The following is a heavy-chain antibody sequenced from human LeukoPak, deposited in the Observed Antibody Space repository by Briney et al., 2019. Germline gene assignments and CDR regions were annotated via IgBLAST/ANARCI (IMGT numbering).Heavy chain of an antibody. CDR3: ARGPTRVAVAGPYFDY. CDR1: GGSISSYY. J-gene: IGHJ4*02. D-gene: IGHD6-19*01. Sequence: SVTLSLTCTVSGGSISSYYWSWIRQPAGKGLEWIGRIYTSGSTNYNPSLKSRVTMSVDTSKNQFSLKLSSVTAADTAVYYCARGPTRVAVAGPYFDYWGQGTLVTVSS. CDR2: IYTSGST. V-gene: IGHV4-4*07.